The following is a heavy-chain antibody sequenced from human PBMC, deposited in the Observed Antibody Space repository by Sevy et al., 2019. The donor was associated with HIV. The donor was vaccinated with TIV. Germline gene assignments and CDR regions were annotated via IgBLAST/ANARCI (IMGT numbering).Heavy chain of an antibody. D-gene: IGHD3-22*01. CDR2: IYTSGST. J-gene: IGHJ5*02. CDR1: GGSISSYY. Sequence: SETLSLTCTVSGGSISSYYWSWIRQPAGKGLELIGRIYTSGSTNYNPSLKSRVTMSVDTSKNQFSLKLSSVTAADTAVYYCAREEDYYDSSGYTTPWGQGTLVTVSS. CDR3: AREEDYYDSSGYTTP. V-gene: IGHV4-4*07.